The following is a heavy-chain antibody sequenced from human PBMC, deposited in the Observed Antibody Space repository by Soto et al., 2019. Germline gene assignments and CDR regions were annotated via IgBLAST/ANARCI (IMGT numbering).Heavy chain of an antibody. CDR1: GFTFSSYE. CDR3: ARDYAFRDDFWSGSSYGMDV. D-gene: IGHD3-3*01. Sequence: AGGSLRLSCAASGFTFSSYEMNWVRQAPGKGLEWVSYISSSGSTIYYADSVKGRFTISRDNAKNSLYLQMNSLRAEDTAVYYCARDYAFRDDFWSGSSYGMDVWGQGTTVTVSS. V-gene: IGHV3-48*03. J-gene: IGHJ6*02. CDR2: ISSSGSTI.